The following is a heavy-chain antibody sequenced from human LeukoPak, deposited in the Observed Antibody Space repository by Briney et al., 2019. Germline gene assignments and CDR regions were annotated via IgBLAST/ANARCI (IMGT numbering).Heavy chain of an antibody. Sequence: PGGSLRLSCAASGFTFSDYYMSWIRQATGKGLECVSYISSSGSTIYYADSVKGRFTISRDNAKNSLYLQMNSLRAEDTAVYYCARDHVWNDAFDYWGQGTLVTVSS. D-gene: IGHD1-1*01. J-gene: IGHJ4*02. CDR1: GFTFSDYY. CDR3: ARDHVWNDAFDY. V-gene: IGHV3-11*01. CDR2: ISSSGSTI.